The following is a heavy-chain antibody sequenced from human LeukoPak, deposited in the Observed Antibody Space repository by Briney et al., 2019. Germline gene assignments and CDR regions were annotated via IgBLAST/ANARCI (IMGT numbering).Heavy chain of an antibody. V-gene: IGHV4-4*07. Sequence: SETLSLTCTVSGGSISSYYWTWIRQPAGKGLEWIGRIYTSGSANYNPSLKSRVTMSVDTSKNQFSLKVNSVTAADTAVYYCARESGTTRGSILEYWGQGTLVTVSS. D-gene: IGHD1-1*01. CDR2: IYTSGSA. J-gene: IGHJ4*02. CDR3: ARESGTTRGSILEY. CDR1: GGSISSYY.